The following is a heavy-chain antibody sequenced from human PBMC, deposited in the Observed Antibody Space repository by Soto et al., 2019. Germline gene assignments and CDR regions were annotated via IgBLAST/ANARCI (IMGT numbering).Heavy chain of an antibody. CDR2: IDYSGST. CDR1: GGSISSYY. Sequence: QVQLQESGPGLVKPSETLSLTCTVSGGSISSYYWSWIRQPPGKGLEWIGYIDYSGSTNYNPSLKSRVTISVDTSKNQFSLKLSSVTAADTAVYYCARGSSAAAGYFDYWGQGTLVTVSS. J-gene: IGHJ4*02. CDR3: ARGSSAAAGYFDY. D-gene: IGHD6-13*01. V-gene: IGHV4-59*01.